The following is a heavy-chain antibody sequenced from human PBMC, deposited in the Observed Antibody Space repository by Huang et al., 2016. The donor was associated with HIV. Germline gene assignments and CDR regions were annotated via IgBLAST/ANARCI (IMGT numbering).Heavy chain of an antibody. CDR1: GFTFDDYA. Sequence: EVQLVESGGGLVQPGRSLRLSCVVSGFTFDDYAMHWVRQEPGKGPEWVSGINWNSGNKGYADSVRGRFTISRDNAKNSLYLQMNSLRAEDTALYYCGKDNGRDYYYGMDAWGRGTTVIVSS. CDR3: GKDNGRDYYYGMDA. V-gene: IGHV3-9*01. J-gene: IGHJ6*02. CDR2: INWNSGNK.